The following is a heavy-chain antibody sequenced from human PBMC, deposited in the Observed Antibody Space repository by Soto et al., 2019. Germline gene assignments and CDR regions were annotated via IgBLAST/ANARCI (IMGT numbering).Heavy chain of an antibody. D-gene: IGHD2-2*03. CDR1: GFIFSNTW. Sequence: DVQLVESGGGLVKPGGSLRLSCAASGFIFSNTWMNCVRQAPGKGLEWVGRIKIKIDGGTTEYAAPVKGRFTISRDDSGNTLYLQMKNLETEDTAVYYCTTELSPWMGFDYWGQGTLVTVSS. V-gene: IGHV3-15*01. CDR3: TTELSPWMGFDY. CDR2: IKIKIDGGTT. J-gene: IGHJ4*02.